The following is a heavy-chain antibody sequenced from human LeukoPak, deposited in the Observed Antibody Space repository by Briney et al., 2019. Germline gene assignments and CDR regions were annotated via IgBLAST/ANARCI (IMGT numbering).Heavy chain of an antibody. J-gene: IGHJ4*02. CDR2: INHSGST. CDR1: GGSISSSSYY. D-gene: IGHD5-18*01. CDR3: ARVKTAMVRYFDY. V-gene: IGHV4-39*07. Sequence: SETLSLTCTVSGGSISSSSYYWGWIRQPPGKGLEWIGEINHSGSTNYNPSLKSRVTISVDTSKNQFSLKLSSVTAADTAVYYCARVKTAMVRYFDYWGQGTLVTVSS.